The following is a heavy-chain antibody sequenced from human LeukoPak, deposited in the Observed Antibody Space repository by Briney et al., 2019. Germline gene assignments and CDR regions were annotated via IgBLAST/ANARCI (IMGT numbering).Heavy chain of an antibody. V-gene: IGHV4-34*01. Sequence: SETLSLTCAVYGGSFSGYYWSWIRQPPGKGLEWIGEINHSGSINYNPSLKSRVTISVDTSKNQFSLKLSSVTAADTAVYYCASFPTGVQLERRPRFDPWGQGTLVTVSS. J-gene: IGHJ5*02. CDR1: GGSFSGYY. D-gene: IGHD1-1*01. CDR2: INHSGSI. CDR3: ASFPTGVQLERRPRFDP.